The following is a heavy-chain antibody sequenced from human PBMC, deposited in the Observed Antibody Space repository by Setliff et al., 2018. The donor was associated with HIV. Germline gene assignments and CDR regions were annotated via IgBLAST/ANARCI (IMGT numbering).Heavy chain of an antibody. V-gene: IGHV5-51*01. CDR1: GYTFSTYW. Sequence: PGESLKISCQGSGYTFSTYWIAWVRQTPGKGMDWVGLIYPDPSDTKYRPSLQGQVTISTDKSIATAYLQWNNLKASDTALYYCARLRHNRPWLVVNSPLDSWGQGTLVTVSS. CDR2: IYPDPSDT. J-gene: IGHJ4*02. CDR3: ARLRHNRPWLVVNSPLDS. D-gene: IGHD6-19*01.